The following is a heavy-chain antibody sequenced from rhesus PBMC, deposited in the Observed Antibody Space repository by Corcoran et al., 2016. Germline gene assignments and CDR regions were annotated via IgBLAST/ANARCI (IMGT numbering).Heavy chain of an antibody. CDR2: INGKRGSN. V-gene: IGHV4-80*01. J-gene: IGHJ6*01. D-gene: IGHD2-15*01. Sequence: QVQLQESGPGLVKPSETLSLTCTVSGASISSYWWSWIRQPPGKGLEGIGEINGKRGSNNYNPALKSRVTMSRDTAKNQLSLKLSLVTAADTAVDYCAIAPWDCRGTYCYGLDAWGQGVVVTVSS. CDR3: AIAPWDCRGTYCYGLDA. CDR1: GASISSYW.